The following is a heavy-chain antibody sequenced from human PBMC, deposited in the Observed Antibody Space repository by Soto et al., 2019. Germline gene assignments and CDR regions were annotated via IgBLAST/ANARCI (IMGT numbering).Heavy chain of an antibody. V-gene: IGHV3-21*01. CDR1: GFTFSSYS. CDR2: ISSSSSYI. Sequence: PGGSLRLSCAASGFTFSSYSMNWVRQAPGKGLEWVSSISSSSSYIYYADSVKGRFTISRDNAKNSLYLQMNSLRAEDTAVYYCARAPPLTNWNYHHYYYMDVWGKGTTVTVSS. CDR3: ARAPPLTNWNYHHYYYMDV. D-gene: IGHD1-7*01. J-gene: IGHJ6*03.